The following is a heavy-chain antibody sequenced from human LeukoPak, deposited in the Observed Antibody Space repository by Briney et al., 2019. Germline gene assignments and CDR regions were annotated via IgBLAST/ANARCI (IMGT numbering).Heavy chain of an antibody. V-gene: IGHV4-59*12. CDR3: ARMPGNRYFDY. J-gene: IGHJ4*02. D-gene: IGHD1-14*01. CDR1: GGSISSCY. CDR2: IYYSGST. Sequence: PSETLSLTCTVSGGSISSCYWSWIRQPPGKGLEWIGYIYYSGSTHYNPSLKSRVTISVDTSKNQFSLKLSSVTAADTALYYCARMPGNRYFDYWDQGTLVTVSS.